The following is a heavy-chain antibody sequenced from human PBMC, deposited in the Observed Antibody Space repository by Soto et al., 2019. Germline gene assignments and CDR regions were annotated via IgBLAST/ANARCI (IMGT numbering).Heavy chain of an antibody. D-gene: IGHD3-3*01. V-gene: IGHV3-30-3*01. Sequence: QVQLVESGGGVVQPGRSLRLSCAASGFTFSSYAMHWVRQAPGKGLEWVAVISYDGSNKYYADSVKGRFTISRDNSKNTLYLQMNSLRAEDTAVDYCAREPEYYDFWSGYYERYYYGMDVWGQGTTVTVSS. CDR2: ISYDGSNK. CDR3: AREPEYYDFWSGYYERYYYGMDV. CDR1: GFTFSSYA. J-gene: IGHJ6*02.